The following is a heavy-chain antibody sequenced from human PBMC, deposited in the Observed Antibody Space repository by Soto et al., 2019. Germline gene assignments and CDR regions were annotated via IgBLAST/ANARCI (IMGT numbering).Heavy chain of an antibody. Sequence: ASVKVSCKASGGTFSSYAISWVRQAPGQGLEWMGGIIPIFGTANYAQKFQGRVTITADESTSTAYMELSSLRSEDTAVYYCARSRYDFWSDLPLDYYYYGMDVWGQGTTVTVSS. CDR1: GGTFSSYA. V-gene: IGHV1-69*13. CDR2: IIPIFGTA. J-gene: IGHJ6*02. D-gene: IGHD3-3*01. CDR3: ARSRYDFWSDLPLDYYYYGMDV.